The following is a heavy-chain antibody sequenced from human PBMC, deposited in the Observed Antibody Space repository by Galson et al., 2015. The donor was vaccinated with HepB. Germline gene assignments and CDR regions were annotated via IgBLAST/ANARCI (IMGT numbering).Heavy chain of an antibody. D-gene: IGHD3-22*01. CDR2: ISYDGSNK. V-gene: IGHV3-30*18. CDR3: AKARPYYYDSSGHKAYYFDY. CDR1: GFTFSSYG. J-gene: IGHJ4*02. Sequence: SLRLSCAASGFTFSSYGMHWVRQAPGKGLEWVAVISYDGSNKYYADSVKGRFTISRDNSKNTLYLQMNSLRAEDTAAYYCAKARPYYYDSSGHKAYYFDYWGQGTLVTVSS.